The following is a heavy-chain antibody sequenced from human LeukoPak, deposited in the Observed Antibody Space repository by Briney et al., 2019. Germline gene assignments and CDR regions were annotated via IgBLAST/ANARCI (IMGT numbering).Heavy chain of an antibody. CDR3: ARDGVGVVIPYYYYYMDV. CDR2: ISGSSSYV. J-gene: IGHJ6*03. CDR1: GFTFSSYG. Sequence: PGGSLRLSCAASGFTFSSYGMHWVRQAPGKGLEWVSSISGSSSYVYYADSVKGRFTISRDNAKNSLYLQMNSLRAEDTAVYYCARDGVGVVIPYYYYYMDVWGKGTTVTVSS. D-gene: IGHD3-3*01. V-gene: IGHV3-21*01.